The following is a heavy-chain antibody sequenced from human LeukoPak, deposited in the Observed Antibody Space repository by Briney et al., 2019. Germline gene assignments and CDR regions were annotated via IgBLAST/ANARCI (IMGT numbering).Heavy chain of an antibody. D-gene: IGHD3-10*01. J-gene: IGHJ3*02. CDR2: ISGYNGNA. V-gene: IGHV1-18*01. CDR1: GYTFSNYG. CDR3: ARGTIRLGELYDALDI. Sequence: ASVKVSCKASGYTFSNYGISWVRQAPGQGLEWMGWISGYNGNANYAQRLQGRVTMTTDTSTSTVYMELRSLRSDDTAVYYCARGTIRLGELYDALDIWGQGTMVTVSS.